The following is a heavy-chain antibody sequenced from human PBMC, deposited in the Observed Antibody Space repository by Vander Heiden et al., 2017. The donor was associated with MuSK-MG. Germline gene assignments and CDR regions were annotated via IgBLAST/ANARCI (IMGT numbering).Heavy chain of an antibody. CDR3: ARDPPIYYYDRNHAFDI. CDR2: ISAYNGNT. Sequence: QVQLVQSGAEVKKPGASVKVSCKASGYTFTSYGISWVRQAPGQGLEWMGWISAYNGNTNYAQKLQGRVTMTTDTSTSTAYMEMRSLRSEETAVYYCARDPPIYYYDRNHAFDIWGQGTMVTVSS. V-gene: IGHV1-18*01. CDR1: GYTFTSYG. D-gene: IGHD3-22*01. J-gene: IGHJ3*02.